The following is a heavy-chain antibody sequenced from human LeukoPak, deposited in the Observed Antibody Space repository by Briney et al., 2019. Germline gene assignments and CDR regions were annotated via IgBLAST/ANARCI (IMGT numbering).Heavy chain of an antibody. CDR1: GFTFSSYA. CDR3: ARERGSWFGPPAAHFDY. V-gene: IGHV3-64*01. CDR2: ISSNGGST. Sequence: GGSLRLSCAASGFTFSSYAMHWVRQAPGKGLEYVSAISSNGGSTYYANSVKGRFTISRDNSKNTLYLQMGSLRAGDMAVYYCARERGSWFGPPAAHFDYWGQGTLVTVSS. J-gene: IGHJ4*02. D-gene: IGHD3-10*01.